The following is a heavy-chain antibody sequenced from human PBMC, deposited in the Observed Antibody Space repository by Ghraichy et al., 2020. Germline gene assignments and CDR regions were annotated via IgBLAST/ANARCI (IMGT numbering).Heavy chain of an antibody. D-gene: IGHD3-10*01. CDR2: SDERGFT. Sequence: SETLSLTCAVYGGSFSDYRWSWIRQSPGRGLEWIGESDERGFTNYNPSLESRVSIVVDTSKRQASLNLRSVTAADTAVYFCARGDGTVYYKYFQYWGQGTLVTVSS. CDR1: GGSFSDYR. J-gene: IGHJ1*01. V-gene: IGHV4-34*01. CDR3: ARGDGTVYYKYFQY.